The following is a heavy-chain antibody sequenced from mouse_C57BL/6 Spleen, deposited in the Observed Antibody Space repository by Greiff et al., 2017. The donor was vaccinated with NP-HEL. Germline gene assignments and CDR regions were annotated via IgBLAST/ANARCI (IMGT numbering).Heavy chain of an antibody. J-gene: IGHJ2*01. CDR1: GYTFTDYY. CDR2: INPYNGGT. D-gene: IGHD1-1*01. CDR3: AREGITTVVADY. V-gene: IGHV1-19*01. Sequence: VQLQQSGPVLVKPGASVKMSCKASGYTFTDYYMNWVKQSHGKSLEWIGVINPYNGGTSYNQKFKGKATLTVDKSSSTAYMELNSLTSEDSAVYYCAREGITTVVADYWGQGTTLTVSS.